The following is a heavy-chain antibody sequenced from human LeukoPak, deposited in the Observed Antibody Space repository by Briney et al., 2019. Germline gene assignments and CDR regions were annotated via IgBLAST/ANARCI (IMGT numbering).Heavy chain of an antibody. D-gene: IGHD5-18*01. CDR1: GFTFSNYG. CDR2: IRYHGSNK. V-gene: IGHV3-30*02. CDR3: AKEASRGSSFAYTPIEKPYYLDY. Sequence: GGSLRLSCAASGFTFSNYGMHWVRQAPGKGLEWVAFIRYHGSNKYYADSVKGRFTISRDNSKNTLFLQMSSLRPEDTAVYYCAKEASRGSSFAYTPIEKPYYLDYWGQGTLVTVSS. J-gene: IGHJ4*02.